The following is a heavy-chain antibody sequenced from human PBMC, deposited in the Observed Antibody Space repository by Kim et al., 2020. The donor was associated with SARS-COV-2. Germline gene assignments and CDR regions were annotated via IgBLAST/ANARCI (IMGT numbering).Heavy chain of an antibody. CDR2: IIPILGVA. CDR3: ARGVYSSAWAPVSYAMDV. J-gene: IGHJ6*02. Sequence: SVKVSCKTSGGTFSSFAINWVRQAPGQGLEWVGRIIPILGVANYAQKFQGRVTIIADKSTGTGYMEVSSLSSEDTAVYYCARGVYSSAWAPVSYAMDVWGQGTTVTVSS. D-gene: IGHD6-19*01. CDR1: GGTFSSFA. V-gene: IGHV1-69*04.